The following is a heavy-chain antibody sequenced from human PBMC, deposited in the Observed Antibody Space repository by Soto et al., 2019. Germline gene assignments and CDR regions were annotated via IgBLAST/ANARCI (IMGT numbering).Heavy chain of an antibody. D-gene: IGHD3-16*02. CDR2: IWYDGSNK. V-gene: IGHV3-33*01. CDR3: ARGDDYVWGSYRPFDY. J-gene: IGHJ4*02. Sequence: QVQLVESGGGVVQPGRSLRLSCAASGFTFSSYGMHWVRQAPGKGLEWVAVIWYDGSNKYYADSVKGRFTISRDNSKSTLYLQMNSLRAEDTAVYYCARGDDYVWGSYRPFDYWGQGTLVTVSS. CDR1: GFTFSSYG.